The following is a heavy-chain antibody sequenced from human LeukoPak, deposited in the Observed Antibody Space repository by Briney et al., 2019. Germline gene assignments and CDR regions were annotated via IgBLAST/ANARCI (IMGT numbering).Heavy chain of an antibody. CDR2: ISSSSSYI. CDR3: ARVQYCSGGSCYYYYGMDV. V-gene: IGHV3-21*01. D-gene: IGHD2-15*01. CDR1: GFTFSSYS. J-gene: IGHJ6*04. Sequence: PGGSLRLSCAASGFTFSSYSMNWVRQAPGKGLEWVSSISSSSSYIYYADSVKGRFTISRDNAKNSLYLQMNSLRAGDTAVYYCARVQYCSGGSCYYYYGMDVWGKGTTVTVSS.